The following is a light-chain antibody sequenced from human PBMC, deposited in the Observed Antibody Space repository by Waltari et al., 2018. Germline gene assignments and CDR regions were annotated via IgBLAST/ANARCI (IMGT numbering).Light chain of an antibody. V-gene: IGLV2-8*01. CDR3: SSDAGSNNHVV. CDR2: EVS. CDR1: SSDVGGYNY. Sequence: QSALTQPPSASGSPGQSVTISCTGTSSDVGGYNYVSWYQQHPGKAPKLMIYEVSKRPSGVPDRVSGAKSGDTASLTVSGLQAEDEADYYCSSDAGSNNHVVFGGGTKLTVL. J-gene: IGLJ2*01.